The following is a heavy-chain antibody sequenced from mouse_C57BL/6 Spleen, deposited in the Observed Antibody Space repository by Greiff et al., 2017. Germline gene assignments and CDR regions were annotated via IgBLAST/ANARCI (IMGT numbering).Heavy chain of an antibody. J-gene: IGHJ4*01. Sequence: VQLQQSGAELVKPGASVKMSCKASGYTFTTYPIEWMKQNHGKSLEWIGNFHPYNDDTKYNEKFKGKATLTVEKSSSSVYLELSRLTSDDSAVYYCAIITTVVATDYAMDYWGQGTSVTVSS. V-gene: IGHV1-47*01. CDR1: GYTFTTYP. D-gene: IGHD1-1*01. CDR2: FHPYNDDT. CDR3: AIITTVVATDYAMDY.